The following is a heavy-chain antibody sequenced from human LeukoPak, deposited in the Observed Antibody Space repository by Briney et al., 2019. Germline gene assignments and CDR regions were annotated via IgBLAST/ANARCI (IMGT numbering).Heavy chain of an antibody. D-gene: IGHD1-26*01. CDR1: GFTVSSNY. J-gene: IGHJ4*02. V-gene: IGHV3-66*01. CDR2: IYSGDST. Sequence: HPGGSLRLSCAVSGFTVSSNYMSWVRQAPGKGLEWVSIIYSGDSTFYADSVKGRFTISRDNSNTLYLQMNSLRAEDTAVYYCARGEVFDYWGQGTLVTVSS. CDR3: ARGEVFDY.